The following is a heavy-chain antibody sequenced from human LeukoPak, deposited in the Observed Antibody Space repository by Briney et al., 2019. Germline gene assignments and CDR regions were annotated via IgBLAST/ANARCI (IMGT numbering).Heavy chain of an antibody. J-gene: IGHJ1*01. D-gene: IGHD3-22*01. CDR3: ARDYYDSSGYYSEYFQH. V-gene: IGHV3-33*01. CDR2: IWYDGSNK. Sequence: GGSLRLSCAASGFTFSSYGMHWVGQAPGKGLEWVAVIWYDGSNKYYADSVKGRFTISKDNSKNTLYLQMNSLRAEDTAVYYCARDYYDSSGYYSEYFQHWGQGTLVTVSS. CDR1: GFTFSSYG.